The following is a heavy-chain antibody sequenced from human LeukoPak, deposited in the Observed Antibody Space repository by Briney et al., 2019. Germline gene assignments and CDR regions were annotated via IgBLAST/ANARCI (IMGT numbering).Heavy chain of an antibody. CDR1: GGSFSGCY. V-gene: IGHV4-34*01. D-gene: IGHD2-21*01. Sequence: SETLSLTCAVYGGSFSGCYWSWIRQPPGKGLEWIGEINHSGSTNYNPSLKSRVTISVDTSKNQFSLKLSSVTAADTAVYYCARSILVGSYYFDYWGQGTLVTVSS. CDR2: INHSGST. CDR3: ARSILVGSYYFDY. J-gene: IGHJ4*02.